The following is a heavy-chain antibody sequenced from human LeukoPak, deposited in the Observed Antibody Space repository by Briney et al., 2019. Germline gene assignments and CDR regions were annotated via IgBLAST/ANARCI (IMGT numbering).Heavy chain of an antibody. J-gene: IGHJ3*02. V-gene: IGHV3-48*03. CDR1: GFTFSSYE. Sequence: AGGSLRLSCAASGFTFSSYEMNWVRQAPGKGLEWVSYISSSGSTIYYADSVKGRFTISRDNAKNSLYLQMNSLRAEDTAVYYCAKDQTTYYDFWSGYYGGNDAFDIWGQGTMVTVSS. D-gene: IGHD3-3*01. CDR3: AKDQTTYYDFWSGYYGGNDAFDI. CDR2: ISSSGSTI.